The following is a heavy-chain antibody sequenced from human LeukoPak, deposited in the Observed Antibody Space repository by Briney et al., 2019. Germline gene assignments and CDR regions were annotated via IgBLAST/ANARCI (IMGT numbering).Heavy chain of an antibody. CDR3: AKDRMVYEI. J-gene: IGHJ4*02. Sequence: GGSLSLSCAASGFTFSRYAMSWVRQAPGKGLEWVSAISDSGGTTYYADSVKGRFTISRDNSKNTLYLQMNSLRAEDTAVYYCAKDRMVYEIWGPGTLVTVSS. CDR1: GFTFSRYA. V-gene: IGHV3-23*01. CDR2: ISDSGGTT. D-gene: IGHD2-8*01.